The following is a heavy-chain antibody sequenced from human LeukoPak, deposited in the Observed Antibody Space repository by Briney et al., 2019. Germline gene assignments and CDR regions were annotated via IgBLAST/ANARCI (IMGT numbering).Heavy chain of an antibody. V-gene: IGHV4-34*01. CDR1: GGSFSGYY. D-gene: IGHD2-15*01. J-gene: IGHJ4*02. CDR3: ARSAKDCSGGKCFHTGFDY. Sequence: SETLSLTCAVYGGSFSGYYGSWIRQPPGKGLEWIADINDSGDTNYYPSLKSRVTISEDTSKNQFSLKLSSVTAADTAAYYCARSAKDCSGGKCFHTGFDYWGQGTLVTVSS. CDR2: INDSGDT.